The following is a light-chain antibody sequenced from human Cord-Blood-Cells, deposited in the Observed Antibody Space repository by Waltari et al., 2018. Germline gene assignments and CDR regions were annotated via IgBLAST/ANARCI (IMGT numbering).Light chain of an antibody. CDR2: DVS. J-gene: IGLJ2*01. CDR1: SSDVGGYNS. V-gene: IGLV2-14*01. CDR3: SSYTSSSTQVV. Sequence: QSALTQPASVSGSPGQSITISCTGTSSDVGGYNSVSWYQQHPGTPPKLMIYDVSNRPSGVSNRFSGSKSGNTASLTISGLQAEDEADYYCSSYTSSSTQVVFGGGTKLTVL.